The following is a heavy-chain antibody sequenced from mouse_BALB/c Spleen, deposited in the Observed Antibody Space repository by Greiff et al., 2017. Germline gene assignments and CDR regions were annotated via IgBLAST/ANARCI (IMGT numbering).Heavy chain of an antibody. CDR2: IYPGNSDT. V-gene: IGHV1-5*01. J-gene: IGHJ3*01. CDR3: TNYRYDERPSWFAY. CDR1: GYTFTSYW. D-gene: IGHD2-14*01. Sequence: EVKLVESGTVLARPGASVKMSCKASGYTFTSYWMHWVKQRPGQGLEWIGAIYPGNSDTSYNQKFKGKAKLTAVTSTSTAYMELSSLTNEDSAVYYCTNYRYDERPSWFAYWGQGTLVTVSA.